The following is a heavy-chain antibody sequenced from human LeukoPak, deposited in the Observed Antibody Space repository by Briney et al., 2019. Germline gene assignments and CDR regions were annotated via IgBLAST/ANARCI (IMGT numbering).Heavy chain of an antibody. Sequence: GGSLRLSCAASGFTVSSNYMSWVRQAPGKGLEWVSIIYSGGSTFYADSVKGRFTISRDNSKNTLYLQMNSLRAEDTAVYYCARLDASGSYYIDYWGQGTLVTVSS. D-gene: IGHD3-10*01. CDR2: IYSGGST. CDR3: ARLDASGSYYIDY. V-gene: IGHV3-53*01. J-gene: IGHJ4*02. CDR1: GFTVSSNY.